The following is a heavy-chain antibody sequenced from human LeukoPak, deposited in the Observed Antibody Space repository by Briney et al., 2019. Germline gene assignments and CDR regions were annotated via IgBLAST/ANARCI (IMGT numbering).Heavy chain of an antibody. Sequence: PGRSLRLSCAASGFTFSSYGMHWVRQAPGKGLEWVAVIWYDGSNKYYADFVKGRFTISRDNSKNTLYLQMNSLRAEDTAVYYCARWFAYSSGWNFDYWGQGTLVTVSS. J-gene: IGHJ4*02. CDR3: ARWFAYSSGWNFDY. V-gene: IGHV3-33*01. D-gene: IGHD6-19*01. CDR2: IWYDGSNK. CDR1: GFTFSSYG.